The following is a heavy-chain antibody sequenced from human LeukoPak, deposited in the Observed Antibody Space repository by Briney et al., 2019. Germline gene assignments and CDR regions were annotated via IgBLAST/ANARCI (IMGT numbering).Heavy chain of an antibody. J-gene: IGHJ4*02. CDR1: GFTFSSYA. Sequence: GGSLRLSCAASGFTFSSYAMSWVRQAPGKGLEWVSAISGSGGSTYYADSVKGRFTISRDNSKNTLYLQMNSLRAEDTAVYYCAKDIVGYYYDSSGYYVDYWGQGTLVTVSS. D-gene: IGHD3-22*01. CDR3: AKDIVGYYYDSSGYYVDY. V-gene: IGHV3-23*01. CDR2: ISGSGGST.